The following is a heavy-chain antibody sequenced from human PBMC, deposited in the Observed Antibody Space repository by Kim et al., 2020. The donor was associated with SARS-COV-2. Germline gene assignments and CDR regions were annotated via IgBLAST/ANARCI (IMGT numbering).Heavy chain of an antibody. CDR2: ISYDGSNK. V-gene: IGHV3-30*18. Sequence: GGSLRLSCAASGFTFSSYGMHWVRQAPGKGLEWVAVISYDGSNKYYADSVKGRFTISRDNSKNTLYLQMNSLRAEDTAVYYCAKNLRRAATPDWFDPWGQGTLVTVSS. CDR3: AKNLRRAATPDWFDP. D-gene: IGHD2-15*01. J-gene: IGHJ5*02. CDR1: GFTFSSYG.